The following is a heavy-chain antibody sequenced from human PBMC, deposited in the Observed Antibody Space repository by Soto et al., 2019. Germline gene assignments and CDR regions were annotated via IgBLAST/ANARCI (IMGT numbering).Heavy chain of an antibody. V-gene: IGHV3-30*18. CDR2: ISYDGSNK. CDR1: GFTFSSYG. J-gene: IGHJ6*02. CDR3: AKDLIIAARPSGGDYYYYGMDV. D-gene: IGHD6-6*01. Sequence: GGSLRLSCAASGFTFSSYGMHWVRQAPGKGLEWVAVISYDGSNKYYADSVKGRFTISRDNSKNTLYLQMNSLRAEDTAVYYCAKDLIIAARPSGGDYYYYGMDVWGQGTTVTVSS.